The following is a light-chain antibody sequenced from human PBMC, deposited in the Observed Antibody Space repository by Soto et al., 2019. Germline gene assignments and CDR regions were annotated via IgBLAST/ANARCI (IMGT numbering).Light chain of an antibody. CDR2: LGS. V-gene: IGKV2-28*01. J-gene: IGKJ5*01. CDR3: MQALQTPPT. CDR1: QSLLHSKGYNY. Sequence: DIVMTQSPLSLPVTPGEPASISCRSSQSLLHSKGYNYLDWYLQKPGQSPQLLIYLGSNRASGVPDRFNGSGSGTDFTLKISRVEAEDVAVYYCMQALQTPPTFGQGTRLEIK.